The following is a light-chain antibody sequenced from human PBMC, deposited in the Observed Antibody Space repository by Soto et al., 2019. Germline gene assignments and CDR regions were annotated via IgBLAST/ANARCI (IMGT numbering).Light chain of an antibody. CDR1: ISDIGTYNL. Sequence: QSALTQPASVSGSPGQSITISCTGSISDIGTYNLVSGLQQHPGKAPKLMIYEASKRPSGVSNRFSGSKSGNTASLTISGLQAEDEADYYSCSYESSNTLVVGGGTKLTVL. V-gene: IGLV2-23*01. CDR3: CSYESSNTLV. CDR2: EAS. J-gene: IGLJ2*01.